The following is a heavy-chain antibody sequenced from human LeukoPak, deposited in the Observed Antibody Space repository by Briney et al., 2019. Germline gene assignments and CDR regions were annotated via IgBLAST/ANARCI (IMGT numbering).Heavy chain of an antibody. J-gene: IGHJ4*02. CDR2: IYNSGST. D-gene: IGHD3-22*01. V-gene: IGHV4-59*08. CDR1: GGSITSYY. CDR3: ARLYSRYDSSGYYYPTLDY. Sequence: PETLSLTCTVSGGSITSYYWSWIRQPPGKGLEWIGYIYNSGSTNYTPSLKSRVTISVDTSKSQFSLKPSSVTAADTAVYYCARLYSRYDSSGYYYPTLDYWGQGTLVTVSS.